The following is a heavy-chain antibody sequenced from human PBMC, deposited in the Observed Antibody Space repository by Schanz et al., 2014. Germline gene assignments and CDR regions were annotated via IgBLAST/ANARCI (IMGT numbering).Heavy chain of an antibody. J-gene: IGHJ5*02. CDR3: ATDGNIHHRPHH. D-gene: IGHD4-17*01. CDR1: GITFRNYG. Sequence: QVQLVESGGGVVQPGGSLRLSCVASGITFRNYGMHWVRQAPGKGLEWLTLMRNDGYSRFYTDSIKGRFTISRDDSKSTLYLQMNSLRAXDTALYYCATDGNIHHRPHHWGQGTLVTVSS. V-gene: IGHV3-30*02. CDR2: MRNDGYSR.